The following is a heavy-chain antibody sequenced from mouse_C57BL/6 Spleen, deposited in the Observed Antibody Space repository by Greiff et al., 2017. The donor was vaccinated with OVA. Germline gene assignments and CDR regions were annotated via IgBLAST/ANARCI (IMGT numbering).Heavy chain of an antibody. CDR2: IYPRDGST. J-gene: IGHJ3*01. CDR1: GYTFTSYD. CDR3: ARESNGDEGGWFAY. D-gene: IGHD4-1*01. Sequence: QVQLQQSGPELVKPGASVKLSCKASGYTFTSYDINWVKQRPGQGLEWIGWIYPRDGSTKYNAKFKGKATLTVDTSSSTAYMELHSLTSEDSAVYFCARESNGDEGGWFAYWGQGTLVTVSA. V-gene: IGHV1-85*01.